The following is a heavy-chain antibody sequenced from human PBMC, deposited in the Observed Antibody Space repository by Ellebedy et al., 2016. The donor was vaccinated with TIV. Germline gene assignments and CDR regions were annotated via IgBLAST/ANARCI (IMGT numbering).Heavy chain of an antibody. D-gene: IGHD2-15*01. CDR1: GFNFSSYG. J-gene: IGHJ4*02. Sequence: GGSLRLSCAASGFNFSSYGMHWVRQAPGRGLEWVAFISYDGSEVYYAGSVKGRFTISRDKSRDTLYLQMNGLRADDTAVYHCARTYSSYFFDYWGQGTLVTVSS. CDR2: ISYDGSEV. V-gene: IGHV3-30*03. CDR3: ARTYSSYFFDY.